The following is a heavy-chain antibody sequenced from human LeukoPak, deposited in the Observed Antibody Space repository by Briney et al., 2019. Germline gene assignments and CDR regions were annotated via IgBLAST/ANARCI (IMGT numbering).Heavy chain of an antibody. CDR3: ARGGYGDYLGTFDH. D-gene: IGHD4-17*01. V-gene: IGHV3-74*01. CDR1: GFTFSSYW. J-gene: IGHJ4*02. CDR2: INSDGSST. Sequence: GGSLRLSCAASGFTFSSYWMHWVRQAPGKGLVWVSRINSDGSSTNYADSVKGRFTISRDNAKNTLYLQMNSLRAEDTAVYYCARGGYGDYLGTFDHWGQGAPVTVSS.